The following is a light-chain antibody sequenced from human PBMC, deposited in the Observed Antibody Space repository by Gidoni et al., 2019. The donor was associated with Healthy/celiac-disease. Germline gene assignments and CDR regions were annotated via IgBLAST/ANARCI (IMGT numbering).Light chain of an antibody. CDR1: QVISNY. CDR2: AAS. Sequence: DFQMTQSPSSLSASVGDIVTIPCRAIQVISNYLAWFQQKPGKDPKSLIYAASSLQSGFQSKFSCSLSWTDFTLTISSLQPEFFATYSCQQYNSYPLTFGGETKVEIK. J-gene: IGKJ4*01. V-gene: IGKV1-16*02. CDR3: QQYNSYPLT.